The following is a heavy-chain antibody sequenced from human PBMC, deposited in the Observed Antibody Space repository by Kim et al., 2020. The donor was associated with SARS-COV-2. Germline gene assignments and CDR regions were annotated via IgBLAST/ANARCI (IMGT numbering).Heavy chain of an antibody. D-gene: IGHD3-22*01. CDR3: ARSLYYYDSSGYYLDY. V-gene: IGHV1-3*01. CDR2: INAGNGNT. Sequence: ASVKVSCKASGYTFTSYAMHWVRQAPGQGLEWMGWINAGNGNTKYSQKFQGRVTITRDTSASTAYRELSSLRSEDTAVYYCARSLYYYDSSGYYLDYWGQGTLVTVSS. J-gene: IGHJ4*02. CDR1: GYTFTSYA.